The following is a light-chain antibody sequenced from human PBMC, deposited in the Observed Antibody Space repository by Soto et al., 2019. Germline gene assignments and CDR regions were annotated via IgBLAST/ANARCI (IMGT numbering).Light chain of an antibody. J-gene: IGKJ4*01. CDR1: PSVSNS. Sequence: ESVLTQSPATLSLSPGERATLSCRASPSVSNSLAWYQHKPGQAPRLLIYDASNRATGVPTRFSGSGSGTHFTLTISSLEPEAFAVYYCQQRNQWPPVTFGGRTRVEIK. CDR3: QQRNQWPPVT. CDR2: DAS. V-gene: IGKV3-11*01.